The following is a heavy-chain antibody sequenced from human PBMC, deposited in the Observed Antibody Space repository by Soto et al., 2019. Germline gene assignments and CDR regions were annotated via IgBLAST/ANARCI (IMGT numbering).Heavy chain of an antibody. CDR2: IYPGDSDT. J-gene: IGHJ6*02. V-gene: IGHV5-51*01. Sequence: GESLKISCQGSGYRFTSYWIGWVRQMPGKGLEWMGIIYPGDSDTNYSPSFQGHVTISADKSISTAYLQWSSLKASDTAMYYCARPNNYYDSSGYPPVGMDVWGQGTTVTVSS. CDR3: ARPNNYYDSSGYPPVGMDV. CDR1: GYRFTSYW. D-gene: IGHD3-22*01.